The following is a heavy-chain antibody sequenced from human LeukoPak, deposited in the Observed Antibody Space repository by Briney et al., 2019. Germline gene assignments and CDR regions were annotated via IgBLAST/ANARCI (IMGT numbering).Heavy chain of an antibody. CDR1: GGTFSSYA. V-gene: IGHV1-69*06. J-gene: IGHJ4*02. Sequence: SVKVSCKASGGTFSSYAISWVRQAPGQGLEWMGGIIPIFGTANYAQKFQGRVTITADKSTSTAYMELSSLKASDTAMYYCARGAGDRGSYNYWGQGTLVTVSS. CDR2: IIPIFGTA. CDR3: ARGAGDRGSYNY. D-gene: IGHD1-26*01.